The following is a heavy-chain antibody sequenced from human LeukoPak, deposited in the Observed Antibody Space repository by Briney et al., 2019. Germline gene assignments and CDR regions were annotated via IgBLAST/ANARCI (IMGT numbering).Heavy chain of an antibody. CDR2: ISHSGST. CDR1: GGYY. J-gene: IGHJ4*02. D-gene: IGHD4-17*01. CDR3: ARGTMTTVTYYFDY. Sequence: SETLSLTCAVYGGYYWSWIRQPPGKGREWIGEISHSGSTNYNPSLKSRVTISVDTSKNQFSLKLSSVTAADTAVYYCARGTMTTVTYYFDYWGQGTLVTVSS. V-gene: IGHV4-34*01.